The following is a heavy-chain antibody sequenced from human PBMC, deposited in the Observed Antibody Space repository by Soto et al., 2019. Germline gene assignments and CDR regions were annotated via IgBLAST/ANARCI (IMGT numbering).Heavy chain of an antibody. Sequence: SETLSLTCAVYGGSFSGYYWSWIRQPPRKGLEWIGEINHSGSTNYNPSLKSRVTISVDTSKNQFSLKLSSVTAADTAVYYCARGGPTYYYYGMDVWGQGTTVTVSS. CDR1: GGSFSGYY. V-gene: IGHV4-34*01. D-gene: IGHD1-26*01. CDR3: ARGGPTYYYYGMDV. J-gene: IGHJ6*02. CDR2: INHSGST.